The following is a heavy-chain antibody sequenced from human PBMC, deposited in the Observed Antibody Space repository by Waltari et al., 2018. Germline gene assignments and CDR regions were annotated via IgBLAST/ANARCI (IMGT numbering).Heavy chain of an antibody. CDR2: VSYSGTT. CDR3: ATYIGASVGTAAFDV. J-gene: IGHJ3*01. D-gene: IGHD5-12*01. Sequence: QLQLQESGPRLVRPSETLSLICRVSGLHIPSNSHYWAWSRQSPGQGLEWIGTVSYSGTTYISPSLKSRVSVSRDTSKNQVSLILGSVTAADMAVYYCATYIGASVGTAAFDVWGQGTMVTVSS. CDR1: GLHIPSNSHY. V-gene: IGHV4-39*01.